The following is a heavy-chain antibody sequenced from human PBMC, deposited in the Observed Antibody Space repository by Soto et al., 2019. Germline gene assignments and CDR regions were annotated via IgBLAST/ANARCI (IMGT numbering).Heavy chain of an antibody. D-gene: IGHD5-18*01. CDR1: GCPISSSSYY. J-gene: IGHJ4*02. CDR3: ARTDTAMVRDPYFDY. Sequence: ETLSLNCTVPGCPISSSSYYWGWIRQPPGKGLEWIGSIYYSGSTYYNPSLKSRATISVDTSKNQFSLKLSSVTAADTAVYYCARTDTAMVRDPYFDYWGQGTLVTVSS. V-gene: IGHV4-39*01. CDR2: IYYSGST.